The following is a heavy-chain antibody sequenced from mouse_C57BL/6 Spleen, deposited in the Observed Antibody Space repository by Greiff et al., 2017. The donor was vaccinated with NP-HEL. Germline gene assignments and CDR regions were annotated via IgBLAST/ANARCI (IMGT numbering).Heavy chain of an antibody. CDR3: ARSRGYGSSYDY. D-gene: IGHD1-1*01. J-gene: IGHJ2*01. CDR1: GYTFTSYW. Sequence: QVQLKQPGAELVRPGSSVKLSCKASGYTFTSYWMHWVKQRPIQGLEWIGNIDPSDSETHYNQKFKDKATLTVDKSSSTAYMQLSSLTSEDSAVYYGARSRGYGSSYDYWGQGTTLTVSS. V-gene: IGHV1-52*01. CDR2: IDPSDSET.